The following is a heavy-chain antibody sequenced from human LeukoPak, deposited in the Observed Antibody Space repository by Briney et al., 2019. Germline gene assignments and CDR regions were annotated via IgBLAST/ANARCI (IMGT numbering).Heavy chain of an antibody. Sequence: PGGSLRLSCAASGFTFSTYFMNWVRQAPGKGLEWVSSISTMSTYTHYADSVKGRFTISGDNAKNSLYLDMNSLRAEDTAVYYCARDGPYSDSWSGPFPFDMWGRGTMVTVSS. CDR2: ISTMSTYT. J-gene: IGHJ3*02. D-gene: IGHD3-3*01. CDR1: GFTFSTYF. CDR3: ARDGPYSDSWSGPFPFDM. V-gene: IGHV3-21*01.